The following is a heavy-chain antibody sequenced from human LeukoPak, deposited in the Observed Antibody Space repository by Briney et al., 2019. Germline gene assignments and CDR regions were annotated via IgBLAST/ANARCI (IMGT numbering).Heavy chain of an antibody. CDR3: VTRLCSISACRASSYLSFDV. CDR2: VRQDGGEG. V-gene: IGHV3-7*01. D-gene: IGHD3-10*02. J-gene: IGHJ6*04. CDR1: GFTFNTYW. Sequence: GGSLRLSCAASGFTFNTYWMTWVRQAPGRGLEWVANVRQDGGEGHYVDSVKGRFTVSRDNAENSLYLQLNSLRVEDTAVHYCVTRLCSISACRASSYLSFDVWGKGTTVTVSS.